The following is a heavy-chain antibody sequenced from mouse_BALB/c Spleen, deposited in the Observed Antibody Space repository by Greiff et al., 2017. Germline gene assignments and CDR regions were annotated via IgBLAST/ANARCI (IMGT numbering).Heavy chain of an antibody. CDR1: GYSITSGYY. Sequence: EVQLQQSGPGLVKPSQSLSLTCSVTGYSITSGYYWNWIRQFPGNKLEWMGSISYDGSNNYNPSLKNRISITRDTSKNQFFLKLNSVTTEDTATYYCARDKITTRGYYYAMDYWGQGTSVTVSS. CDR3: ARDKITTRGYYYAMDY. J-gene: IGHJ4*01. V-gene: IGHV3-6*02. CDR2: ISYDGSN. D-gene: IGHD2-4*01.